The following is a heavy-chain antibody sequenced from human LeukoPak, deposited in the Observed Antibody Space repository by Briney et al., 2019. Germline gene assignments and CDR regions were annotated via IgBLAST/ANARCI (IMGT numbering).Heavy chain of an antibody. D-gene: IGHD3-3*02. CDR2: INPNSGGT. CDR1: GYTFTGYY. CDR3: ARDPHFDNWFDP. Sequence: GASVKVSCKASGYTFTGYYMHWVRQAPGQGLEWMGWINPNSGGTNYAQKFQGRVTMTRDTSTSTVYMELSSLRSEDTAVYYCARDPHFDNWFDPWGQGTLVTVSS. V-gene: IGHV1-2*02. J-gene: IGHJ5*02.